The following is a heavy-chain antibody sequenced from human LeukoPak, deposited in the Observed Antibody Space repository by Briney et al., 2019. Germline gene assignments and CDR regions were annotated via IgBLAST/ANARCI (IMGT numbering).Heavy chain of an antibody. CDR1: GLTVSSNY. CDR2: ISWNSGSI. Sequence: PGGSLRLSCAASGLTVSSNYMSWVRQAPGKGLEWVSGISWNSGSIGYADSVKGRFTISRDNAKNSLYLQMNSLRAEDTALYYCAKGGYSYGYLGYYYGMDVWGQGTTVTVSS. V-gene: IGHV3-9*01. D-gene: IGHD5-18*01. J-gene: IGHJ6*02. CDR3: AKGGYSYGYLGYYYGMDV.